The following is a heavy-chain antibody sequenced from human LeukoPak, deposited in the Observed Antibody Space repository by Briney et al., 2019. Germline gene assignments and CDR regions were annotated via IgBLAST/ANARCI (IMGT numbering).Heavy chain of an antibody. V-gene: IGHV4-34*01. J-gene: IGHJ4*02. CDR3: ARTPSLIAASPYYFDY. CDR1: GGSFSGYY. CDR2: INHSGST. Sequence: PSETLSLTCAVYGGSFSGYYWSWIHQPPGKGLEWIGEINHSGSTNYNPSLKSRVTISVDTSKNQFSLKLSSVTAADTAVYYCARTPSLIAASPYYFDYWGQGTLVTVSS. D-gene: IGHD6-13*01.